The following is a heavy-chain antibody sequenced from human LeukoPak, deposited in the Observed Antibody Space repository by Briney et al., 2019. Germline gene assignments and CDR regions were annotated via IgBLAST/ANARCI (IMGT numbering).Heavy chain of an antibody. D-gene: IGHD6-19*01. V-gene: IGHV3-73*01. CDR1: GFTFSGSA. J-gene: IGHJ4*02. Sequence: PGGSLRLSCAASGFTFSGSAMHWVRQASGKGLEWVGRIRSKANSYATAYAASVKGRFNISRDDSKNTAYLQMNSLKTEDTAVYYRTSPVIAVAGRTDDYWGQGTLVTVSS. CDR2: IRSKANSYAT. CDR3: TSPVIAVAGRTDDY.